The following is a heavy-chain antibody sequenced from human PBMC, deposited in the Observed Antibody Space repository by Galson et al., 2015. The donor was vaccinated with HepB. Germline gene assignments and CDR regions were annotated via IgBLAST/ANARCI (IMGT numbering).Heavy chain of an antibody. CDR3: AKGLTTQWFAGCVDS. Sequence: SLRLSCAASGFIFSDLGMHWVRQAPGKGLEWVAVISYNGATKYYGDSVKGRFTISRDNSKNMLYLQMNGLRAEDTAVYYCAKGLTTQWFAGCVDSWGQGTLVTVSP. J-gene: IGHJ4*02. D-gene: IGHD3-10*01. V-gene: IGHV3-30*18. CDR2: ISYNGATK. CDR1: GFIFSDLG.